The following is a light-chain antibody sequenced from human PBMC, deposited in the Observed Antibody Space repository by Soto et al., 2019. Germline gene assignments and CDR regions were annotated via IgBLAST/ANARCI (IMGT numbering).Light chain of an antibody. Sequence: DIQMTQSPSSLSASVGDRVTITCRESRSIDNYLNWFQQKPGNPPKLLIYAASILQSGVPSRSSGRGSGTDFTLTISSLQPEDFATYYCQQTYNSPETFGQGTKVEI. CDR3: QQTYNSPET. CDR2: AAS. J-gene: IGKJ1*01. V-gene: IGKV1-39*01. CDR1: RSIDNY.